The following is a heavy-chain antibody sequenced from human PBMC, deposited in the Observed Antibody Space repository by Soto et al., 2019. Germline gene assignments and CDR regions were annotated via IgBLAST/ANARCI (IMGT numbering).Heavy chain of an antibody. CDR3: ASLYCSGTSCRVYYYYGMDV. V-gene: IGHV3-11*01. CDR1: GFTFSDYY. CDR2: ISSSGNTI. Sequence: GGSLRLSCAASGFTFSDYYMSWIRQAPGKGLEWVSYISSSGNTIYYADSVKGRFTISRDNAKNSLHLQMNSLRAEDTAVYYCASLYCSGTSCRVYYYYGMDVWGQGNTVTV. J-gene: IGHJ6*02. D-gene: IGHD2-2*01.